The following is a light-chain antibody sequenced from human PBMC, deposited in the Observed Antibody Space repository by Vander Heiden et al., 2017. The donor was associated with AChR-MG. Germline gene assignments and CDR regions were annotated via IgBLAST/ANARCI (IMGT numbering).Light chain of an antibody. V-gene: IGLV6-57*04. Sequence: NFMLPQPPSVSESPGKTVTTSCTRSSGSIASNYVQWYQQRPGSAPTTVIYEDNQRPSGVPDRCSGSIDSSSNSASLTISGLKTEDEADYYCQSYDSSNHWVFGGGTKLTVL. CDR1: SGSIASNY. CDR2: EDN. CDR3: QSYDSSNHWV. J-gene: IGLJ3*02.